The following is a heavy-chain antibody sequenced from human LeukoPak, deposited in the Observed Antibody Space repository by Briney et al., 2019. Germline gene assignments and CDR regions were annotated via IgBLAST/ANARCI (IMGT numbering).Heavy chain of an antibody. CDR3: ARDRGGYTYSHDY. CDR2: IYYSGST. CDR1: GGSISSSSYY. V-gene: IGHV4-39*07. Sequence: SETLSLTCTVSGGSISSSSYYWGWIRQPPGKGLEWIGSIYYSGSTYYNPSLKSRVTISMDKFKNQLSLKLNFVTAADTAVYYCARDRGGYTYSHDYWGQGTLVTVSS. D-gene: IGHD5-18*01. J-gene: IGHJ4*02.